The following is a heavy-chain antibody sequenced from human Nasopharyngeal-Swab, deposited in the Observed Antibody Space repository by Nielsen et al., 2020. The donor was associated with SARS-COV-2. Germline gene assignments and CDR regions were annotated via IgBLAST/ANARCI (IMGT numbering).Heavy chain of an antibody. CDR3: AKDYYGSGGAYYFDY. V-gene: IGHV3-21*01. Sequence: GGSLRLSCAASGFTFSSYWMHWVRQAPGKGLEWVSSISSSSAYIYYADSVKGRFTISRDNAKNSLYLQMNSLRAEDTAVYYCAKDYYGSGGAYYFDYWGQGTLVTVSS. CDR2: ISSSSAYI. D-gene: IGHD3-10*01. J-gene: IGHJ4*02. CDR1: GFTFSSYW.